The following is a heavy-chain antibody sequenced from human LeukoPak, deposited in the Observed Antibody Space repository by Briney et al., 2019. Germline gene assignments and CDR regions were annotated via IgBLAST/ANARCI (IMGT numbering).Heavy chain of an antibody. CDR2: INHSGST. V-gene: IGHV4-34*01. CDR1: GGSFSGCY. Sequence: SETLSLTCAVYGGSFSGCYWSWIRQPPGKGLEWIGEINHSGSTNYNPSLKSRVTISVDTSKNQFSLKLSSVTAADTAVYYCARGPRTGYKFDYWGQGTLVTVSS. D-gene: IGHD3/OR15-3a*01. J-gene: IGHJ4*02. CDR3: ARGPRTGYKFDY.